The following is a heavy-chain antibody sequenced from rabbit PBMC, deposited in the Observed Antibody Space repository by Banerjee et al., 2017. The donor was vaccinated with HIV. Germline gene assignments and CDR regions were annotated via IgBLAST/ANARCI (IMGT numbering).Heavy chain of an antibody. CDR3: ARDGSGWGANFNL. CDR1: GFSFSSYYY. V-gene: IGHV1S45*01. Sequence: QEQLKETGGGLVQPGGSLTLTCTASGFSFSSYYYMCWVRQAPGKGLEWIGCIYTGSGITYYASWAKGRFTVSKTSSTTVTLQMTSLTAADTATYFCARDGSGWGANFNLWGPGTLVTVS. CDR2: IYTGSGIT. D-gene: IGHD4-1*01. J-gene: IGHJ4*01.